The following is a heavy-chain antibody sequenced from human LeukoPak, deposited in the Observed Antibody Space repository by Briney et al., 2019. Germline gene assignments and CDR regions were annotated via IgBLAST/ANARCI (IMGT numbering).Heavy chain of an antibody. CDR1: GFTFSNYV. CDR2: IYSGGST. CDR3: AKGVDGYNLDYFDY. Sequence: GGSLRLSCAASGFTFSNYVMSWVRQAPGKGLQWVSIIYSGGSTYYADSVKGRFTISRDNSKNTLYLQMNSLRAEDTAVYYCAKGVDGYNLDYFDYWGQGTLVTVSS. V-gene: IGHV3-23*01. D-gene: IGHD5-24*01. J-gene: IGHJ4*02.